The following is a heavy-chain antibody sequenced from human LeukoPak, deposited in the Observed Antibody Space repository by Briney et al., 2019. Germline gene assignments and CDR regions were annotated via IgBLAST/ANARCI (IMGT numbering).Heavy chain of an antibody. CDR3: ARSNYYGSGTPDYYYGMDV. CDR2: MSHNRGT. J-gene: IGHJ6*04. D-gene: IGHD3-10*01. V-gene: IGHV4-38-2*01. CDR1: GYSISSGYY. Sequence: PSETLSLTCAVSGYSISSGYYWGWIRQPPGKGLEWIGSMSHNRGTYYNPSLKSRVTISMDTSKNQFSLRLSSVTAADTAVYYCARSNYYGSGTPDYYYGMDVWGIGTTVTVSS.